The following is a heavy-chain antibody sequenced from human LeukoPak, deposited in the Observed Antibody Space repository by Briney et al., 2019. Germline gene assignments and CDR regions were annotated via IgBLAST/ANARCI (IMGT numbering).Heavy chain of an antibody. V-gene: IGHV4-39*01. J-gene: IGHJ4*02. CDR2: IYYSGST. CDR1: GGSISSSSYY. CDR3: ASQLRNYHDSSGYYYMSNSYFDY. Sequence: SETLSLTCTVSGGSISSSSYYWGWIRQPPGKGLEWIGSIYYSGSTYSNPSLKSRVTISVDTSKNQFSLKLSSVTAADTAVYYCASQLRNYHDSSGYYYMSNSYFDYWGQGTLVTVSS. D-gene: IGHD3-22*01.